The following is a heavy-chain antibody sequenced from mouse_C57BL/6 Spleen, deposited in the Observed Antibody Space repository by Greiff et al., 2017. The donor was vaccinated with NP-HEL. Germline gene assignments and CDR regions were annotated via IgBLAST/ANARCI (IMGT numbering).Heavy chain of an antibody. Sequence: QVQLQQPGAELVKPGASVKLSCKASGYTFTSYWMHWVKQRPGRGLERIGRIDPNSGGTKYNEKFKSKATLTVDKPSSTAYLQLSSLTSEDSAVYDCAKKGAPFDYWGQGTTLTVSS. CDR2: IDPNSGGT. J-gene: IGHJ2*01. V-gene: IGHV1-72*01. CDR3: AKKGAPFDY. D-gene: IGHD3-1*01. CDR1: GYTFTSYW.